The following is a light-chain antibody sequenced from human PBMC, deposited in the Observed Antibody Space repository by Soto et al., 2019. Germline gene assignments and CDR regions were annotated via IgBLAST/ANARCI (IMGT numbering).Light chain of an antibody. Sequence: QSVLTQPASVSGSPGQSITISCTGTSSDVGGYNYVSWYQQHSGKSPKLMIYDVSNRPSWVSNRFSGSKSGNTASLTISGLQAEDEADYYCSSYTSSVYVFGTGTKVTVL. CDR1: SSDVGGYNY. J-gene: IGLJ1*01. CDR2: DVS. V-gene: IGLV2-14*01. CDR3: SSYTSSVYV.